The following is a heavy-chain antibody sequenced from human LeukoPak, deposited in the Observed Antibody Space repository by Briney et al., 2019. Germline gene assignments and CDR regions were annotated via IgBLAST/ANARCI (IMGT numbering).Heavy chain of an antibody. CDR2: INHSGST. Sequence: SGTLSLTCAVYGGSFSGYYWSWIRQPPGKGLEWIGEINHSGSTNYNPSLKSRVTISVDTSKNQFSLKLSSVTAADTAVYYCASSIAAAGQGMDVWGQGTTVTVSS. J-gene: IGHJ6*02. V-gene: IGHV4-34*01. D-gene: IGHD6-13*01. CDR1: GGSFSGYY. CDR3: ASSIAAAGQGMDV.